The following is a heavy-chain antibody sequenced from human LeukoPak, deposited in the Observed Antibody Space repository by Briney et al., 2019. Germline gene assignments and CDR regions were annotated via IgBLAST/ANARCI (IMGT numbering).Heavy chain of an antibody. CDR3: ARDGDYHGNSVHFDY. V-gene: IGHV1-46*01. J-gene: IGHJ4*02. Sequence: ASVKVSCKTSGYTFTNYFIHWVRQAPGQGLEWMGIINPSGGSTTFSPKFQGRITLTRDTSTNTVYLDLSSLRSGDTAVYYCARDGDYHGNSVHFDYWGQGTQVTVSS. CDR1: GYTFTNYF. CDR2: INPSGGST. D-gene: IGHD4-23*01.